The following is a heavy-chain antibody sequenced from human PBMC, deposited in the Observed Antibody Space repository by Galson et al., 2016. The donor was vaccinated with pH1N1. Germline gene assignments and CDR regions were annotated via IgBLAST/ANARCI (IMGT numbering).Heavy chain of an antibody. D-gene: IGHD4-17*01. CDR3: ARQYDFGDYRGNAFDI. CDR1: GYRFTSYW. J-gene: IGHJ3*02. CDR2: VNPGGSTI. Sequence: QSGAEVKKPGESLKISCKASGYRFTSYWIAWVRQVPGKGLEWVGVVNPGGSTIRYGPPFQGQVTISSDKSINPAYLQLISLKASDTATYYCARQYDFGDYRGNAFDIWGQGTMVVVSS. V-gene: IGHV5-51*03.